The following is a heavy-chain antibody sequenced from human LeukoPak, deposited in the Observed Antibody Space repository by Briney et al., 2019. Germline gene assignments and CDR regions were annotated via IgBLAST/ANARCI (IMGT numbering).Heavy chain of an antibody. CDR2: MNPNSGNT. D-gene: IGHD5-18*01. J-gene: IGHJ6*02. CDR3: ARVGGYSYGPNYYYYGMDV. Sequence: ASVKVSCKASGYTFTSYDINWVRQATGQGLEWMGWMNPNSGNTGYAQKFQGRVTMTRNTSISTAYMELSSLRSEDTAVYYCARVGGYSYGPNYYYYGMDVWGQGTTVTVSS. V-gene: IGHV1-8*01. CDR1: GYTFTSYD.